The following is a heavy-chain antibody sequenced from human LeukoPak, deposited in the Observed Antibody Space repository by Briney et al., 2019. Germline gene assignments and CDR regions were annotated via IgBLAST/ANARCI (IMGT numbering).Heavy chain of an antibody. CDR2: IYHSGST. D-gene: IGHD4-11*01. CDR1: GYSTSSSYY. V-gene: IGHV4-38-2*01. Sequence: PSETLSLTCAVSGYSTSSSYYWGWIRQPLGKGLEWIGTIYHSGSTHYNPSLKSRVTLSVDTSKNQFSLKLRSVTAADTAVYYCASLPSNTVTHDYWGQGTLVTVSS. J-gene: IGHJ4*02. CDR3: ASLPSNTVTHDY.